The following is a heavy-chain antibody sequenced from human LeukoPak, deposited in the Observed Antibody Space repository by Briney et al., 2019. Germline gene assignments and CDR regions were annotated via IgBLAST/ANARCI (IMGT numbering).Heavy chain of an antibody. CDR1: GFTFSNYA. D-gene: IGHD4-17*01. CDR3: ARDEVYYGDYAYYMDV. V-gene: IGHV3-30*19. Sequence: PGGSLRLSCAASGFTFSNYAIHWVRQAPGKGLEWVAVISYDGSNKYYADSVKGRFTISRDNSKNTLYLQMNSLRAEDTAVYYCARDEVYYGDYAYYMDVWGKGTTVTVSS. J-gene: IGHJ6*03. CDR2: ISYDGSNK.